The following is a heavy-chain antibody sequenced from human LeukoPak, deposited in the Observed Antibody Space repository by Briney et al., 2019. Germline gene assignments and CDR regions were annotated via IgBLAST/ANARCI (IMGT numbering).Heavy chain of an antibody. D-gene: IGHD3-22*01. CDR3: ARDWPDSDAFDI. V-gene: IGHV4-39*07. J-gene: IGHJ3*02. CDR1: GGSISSSSYY. Sequence: SETLSLTCTVSGGSISSSSYYWGWIRQPPGKGLEWIGSIYYSGSTYYNPSLKSRVTISVDTSKNQFSLKLSSVTAADTAVYYCARDWPDSDAFDIWGQGTMVTVSS. CDR2: IYYSGST.